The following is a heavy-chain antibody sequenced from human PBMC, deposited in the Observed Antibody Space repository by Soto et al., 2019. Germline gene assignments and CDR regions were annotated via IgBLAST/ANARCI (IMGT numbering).Heavy chain of an antibody. V-gene: IGHV4-59*08. Sequence: QVQLQESGPGLVKPSETLSLTCTVSGDSISSYYWSWIRQPPGQGLEWIGYAYYGGNTNYNPSLKSRVTISVDTSKSPFALKLNSVTGADTAVYCCAKHLSAWLRMEAFDVWGPGTMVTVSS. D-gene: IGHD5-12*01. CDR3: AKHLSAWLRMEAFDV. J-gene: IGHJ3*01. CDR2: AYYGGNT. CDR1: GDSISSYY.